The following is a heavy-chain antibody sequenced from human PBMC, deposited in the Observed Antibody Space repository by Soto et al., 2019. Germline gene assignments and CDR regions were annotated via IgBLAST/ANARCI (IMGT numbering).Heavy chain of an antibody. CDR2: IIPILGIA. CDR1: GGTFSSYT. Sequence: SVKVSCKASGGTFSSYTISWVRQAPGQGLEWMGRIIPILGIANYAQKFQGRVTITADKSTSTAYMELSSLRSEDTAVYYCARDSIAARRGDAFDIWGQGTMVTVSS. CDR3: ARDSIAARRGDAFDI. D-gene: IGHD6-6*01. J-gene: IGHJ3*02. V-gene: IGHV1-69*04.